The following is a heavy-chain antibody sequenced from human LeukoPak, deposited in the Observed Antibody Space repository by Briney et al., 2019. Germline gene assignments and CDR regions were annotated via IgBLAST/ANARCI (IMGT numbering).Heavy chain of an antibody. J-gene: IGHJ4*02. D-gene: IGHD6-13*01. CDR1: GYTFTGYY. Sequence: ASVKVSCKASGYTFTGYYMHWVRQAPGQGLEWMGWINPNSGGTNYAQKFQGRVTMTRDTSISTAYMELSSLRSEDMAVYYCARDGGSSWTRPRYYFDYWGQGTLVTVSS. CDR3: ARDGGSSWTRPRYYFDY. CDR2: INPNSGGT. V-gene: IGHV1-2*02.